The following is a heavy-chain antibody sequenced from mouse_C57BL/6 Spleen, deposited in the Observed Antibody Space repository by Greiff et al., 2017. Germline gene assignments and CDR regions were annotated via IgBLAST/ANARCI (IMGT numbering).Heavy chain of an antibody. V-gene: IGHV2-4*01. J-gene: IGHJ3*01. CDR2: IWRGGST. CDR1: GFSFTSYG. Sequence: QVQLKESGPGLVQPSQSLSITCTVSGFSFTSYGVHWVRQPPGKGLEWLGVIWRGGSTAYNAAFIYRLSISNDNTKSHVFFRMNSLQADDTARYYCAKSGETTSSFAYWGQGTLVTVSA. D-gene: IGHD2-12*01. CDR3: AKSGETTSSFAY.